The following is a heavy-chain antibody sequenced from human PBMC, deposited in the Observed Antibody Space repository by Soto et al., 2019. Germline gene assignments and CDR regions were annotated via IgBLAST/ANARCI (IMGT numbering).Heavy chain of an antibody. D-gene: IGHD2-2*01. CDR1: GGSISTNNW. CDR2: VYHSGST. V-gene: IGHV4-4*01. J-gene: IGHJ4*02. Sequence: QVHLQESGPGLVNASGTLSLTCGVSGGSISTNNWWSWVRQTPGQGLEWIAEVYHSGSTNYNPSLKSRLTISVDQSKNQIALRLTSVTAADSSIYCSARTKLCNSLSCPHSFDSWGQRTLVSVSS. CDR3: ARTKLCNSLSCPHSFDS.